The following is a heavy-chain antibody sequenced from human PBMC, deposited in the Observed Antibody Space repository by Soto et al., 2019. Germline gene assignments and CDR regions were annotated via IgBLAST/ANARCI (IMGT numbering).Heavy chain of an antibody. D-gene: IGHD3-16*01. V-gene: IGHV4-59*01. J-gene: IGHJ4*02. CDR2: IYYSGST. CDR1: GGSLSSYY. Sequence: QVQLQESGPGLVKPSETLSLTCVVSGGSLSSYYWSWIRQPPGKGLEWIWYIYYSGSTNYNPSLRSRVTISVDTSKNQCSLKLSSVTAADTAVYYCARTWGSPNDYWGRGTLVTVSS. CDR3: ARTWGSPNDY.